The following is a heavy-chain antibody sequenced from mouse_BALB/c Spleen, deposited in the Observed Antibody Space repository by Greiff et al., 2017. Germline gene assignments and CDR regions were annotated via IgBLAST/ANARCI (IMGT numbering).Heavy chain of an antibody. CDR2: ISDGGSYT. J-gene: IGHJ4*01. CDR3: AREYGSSYDYYAMDY. CDR1: GFTFSDYY. D-gene: IGHD1-1*01. V-gene: IGHV5-4*02. Sequence: EVQGVESGGGLVKPGGSLKLSCAASGFTFSDYYMYWVRQTPEKRLEWVATISDGGSYTYYPDSVKGRFTISRDNAKNNLYLQMSSLKSEDTAMYYCAREYGSSYDYYAMDYWGQGTSVTVSS.